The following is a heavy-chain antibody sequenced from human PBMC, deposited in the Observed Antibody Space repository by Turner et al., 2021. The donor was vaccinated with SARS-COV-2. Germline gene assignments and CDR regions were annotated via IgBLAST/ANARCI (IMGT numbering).Heavy chain of an antibody. CDR2: ISGNSGRM. J-gene: IGHJ3*02. CDR3: ARDQWEPVHDAFDI. Sequence: DVQLVEYGGGLAQPGGSLTLSCAASGFPFRSYTINWVRQAPGKGLEWIASISGNSGRMNYADSVQGRFTVSRDKAQNSVHLQMDSLRHEDTAMYYCARDQWEPVHDAFDIWGQGTKVTVSS. V-gene: IGHV3-48*02. CDR1: GFPFRSYT. D-gene: IGHD1-26*01.